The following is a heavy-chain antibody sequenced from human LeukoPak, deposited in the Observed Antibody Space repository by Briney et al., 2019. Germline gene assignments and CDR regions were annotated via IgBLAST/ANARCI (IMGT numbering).Heavy chain of an antibody. Sequence: GASVKVSCKASGGTFSSYAISWVRQAPGQGLEWMGGIIPIFGTANYAQKFQGRVTITTDESTSTAYMELSRLRSDDTAVYYCARAIKGDGSGWYNFDYWGQGTLVTVSS. D-gene: IGHD6-19*01. J-gene: IGHJ4*02. CDR1: GGTFSSYA. CDR2: IIPIFGTA. CDR3: ARAIKGDGSGWYNFDY. V-gene: IGHV1-69*05.